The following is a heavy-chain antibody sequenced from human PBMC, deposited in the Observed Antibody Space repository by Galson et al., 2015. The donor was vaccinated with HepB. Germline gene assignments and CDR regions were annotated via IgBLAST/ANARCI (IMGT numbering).Heavy chain of an antibody. J-gene: IGHJ5*02. Sequence: QSGAEVKKPGASVKVSCKASGYTFSTYSITWVRQAPGQGLEWMGWINPYNRDTNYARKFQGRITMTPDTFTSTAYMELRSLRSDDTAVYYCARGALVGVVGGRLNNWFDPWGQGTLVTVSS. CDR1: GYTFSTYS. V-gene: IGHV1-18*01. CDR3: ARGALVGVVGGRLNNWFDP. D-gene: IGHD2-15*01. CDR2: INPYNRDT.